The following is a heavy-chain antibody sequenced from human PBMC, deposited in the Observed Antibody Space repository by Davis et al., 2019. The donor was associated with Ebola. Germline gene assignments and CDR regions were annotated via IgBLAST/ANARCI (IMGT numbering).Heavy chain of an antibody. Sequence: PSETLSLTFTVSGASINSYYWTWIRQPPGKGLEWIGYIYKSGNTNYNPSLKSRVTISLDTSKNQLSLRLNSVTAADTATYYCASGMMTASPWGLGTLVTVSS. J-gene: IGHJ4*02. V-gene: IGHV4-59*12. D-gene: IGHD3-16*01. CDR1: GASINSYY. CDR3: ASGMMTASP. CDR2: IYKSGNT.